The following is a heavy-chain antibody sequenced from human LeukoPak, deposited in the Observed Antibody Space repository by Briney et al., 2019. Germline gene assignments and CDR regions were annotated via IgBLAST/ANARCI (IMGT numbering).Heavy chain of an antibody. V-gene: IGHV5-51*01. Sequence: GQCLKISCTGSGYSSTGYWIGWVRQIPGKGLEWMGIIYPGDSDTRYSPSFQGQVSISADKSISTAYLQWSSLKASDTAMYYCARPNYGDYDGFDAFDIWGQGTMVTVSS. CDR2: IYPGDSDT. D-gene: IGHD4-17*01. CDR3: ARPNYGDYDGFDAFDI. J-gene: IGHJ3*02. CDR1: GYSSTGYW.